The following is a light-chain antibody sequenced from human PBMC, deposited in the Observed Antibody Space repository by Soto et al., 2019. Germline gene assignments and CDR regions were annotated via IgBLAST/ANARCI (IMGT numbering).Light chain of an antibody. V-gene: IGLV2-18*02. Sequence: QSALTQPPSVSGSPGQSVTISCTGTSSDVGSYNLVSWYQQPPGTAPKLMIYDVSNRPSGVPDRFSGSKSGNTASLTISGLQAEDEADYYCSSYTSSSTVVYVFGTGTKVTVL. CDR3: SSYTSSSTVVYV. CDR2: DVS. J-gene: IGLJ1*01. CDR1: SSDVGSYNL.